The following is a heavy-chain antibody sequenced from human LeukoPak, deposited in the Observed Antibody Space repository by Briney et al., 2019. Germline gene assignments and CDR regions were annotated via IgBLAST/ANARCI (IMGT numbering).Heavy chain of an antibody. D-gene: IGHD2-2*01. Sequence: GGSLRLSCELSGFTFTTYSMNWVRQAPGKGPEGISYISSSSNTIYYADSVKGRFTISRDTPKNSVYLQMNSLRAEATAVYYCATLVIPAFIHPDYWGQGTLVTVSS. V-gene: IGHV3-48*01. CDR2: ISSSSNTI. J-gene: IGHJ4*02. CDR3: ATLVIPAFIHPDY. CDR1: GFTFTTYS.